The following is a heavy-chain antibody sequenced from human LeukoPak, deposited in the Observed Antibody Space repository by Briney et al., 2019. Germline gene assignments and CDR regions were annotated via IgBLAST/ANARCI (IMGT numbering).Heavy chain of an antibody. CDR1: GGSISSSSYY. D-gene: IGHD3-22*01. CDR3: ARQNYDSSVIDY. CDR2: IYYSGST. Sequence: SETLSLTCTVPGGSISSSSYYWGWIRQPPGKGLEWIGSIYYSGSTYYNPSLKSRVTISVDTSKNQFSLKLSSVTAADTAVYYCARQNYDSSVIDYWGQGTLVTVSS. J-gene: IGHJ4*02. V-gene: IGHV4-39*07.